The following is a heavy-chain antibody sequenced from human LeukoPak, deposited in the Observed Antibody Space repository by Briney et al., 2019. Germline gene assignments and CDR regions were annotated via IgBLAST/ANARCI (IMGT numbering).Heavy chain of an antibody. CDR3: ARVSGWRHFDY. CDR1: GFTFSNA. CDR2: ISYDGSNK. V-gene: IGHV3-30-3*01. Sequence: PGGSLRLSCAASGFTFSNAMHWVRQAPGKGLEWVAVISYDGSNKYYADSVKGRFTISRDNSKNTLYLQMNSLRAEDTAVYYCARVSGWRHFDYWGQGTLATVSS. D-gene: IGHD6-19*01. J-gene: IGHJ4*02.